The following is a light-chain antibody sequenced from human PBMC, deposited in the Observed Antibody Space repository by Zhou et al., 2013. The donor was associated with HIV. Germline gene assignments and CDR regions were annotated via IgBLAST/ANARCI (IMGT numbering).Light chain of an antibody. CDR1: QSISRF. Sequence: DIQMTQSPSSLSASVGDRVTMTCRASQSISRFLNWYQQKPGKAPKVLIYAASILQSGVPSRFSGSGSGTEFTLTIGSLQPEDFATYYCQQSYSTPRRTFGQGTKVEIK. CDR2: AAS. J-gene: IGKJ1*01. CDR3: QQSYSTPRRT. V-gene: IGKV1-39*01.